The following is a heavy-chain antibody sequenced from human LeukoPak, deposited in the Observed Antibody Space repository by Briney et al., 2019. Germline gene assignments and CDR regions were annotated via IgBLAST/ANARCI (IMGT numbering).Heavy chain of an antibody. CDR1: GGSISSSSYY. CDR2: IYYSGST. J-gene: IGHJ3*02. D-gene: IGHD2-15*01. CDR3: ARAFSIVVVVAANAFDI. V-gene: IGHV4-39*07. Sequence: SETLSLTCTVSGGSISSSSYYWGWIRQPPGKGLEWIGSIYYSGSTYYNPSLKSRVTISVDTSKNQFSLKLSSVTAADTAVYYCARAFSIVVVVAANAFDIWGQGTMVTVSS.